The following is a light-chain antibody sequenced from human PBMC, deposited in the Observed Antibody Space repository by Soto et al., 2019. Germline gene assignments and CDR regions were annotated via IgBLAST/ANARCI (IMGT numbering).Light chain of an antibody. Sequence: QSVLTQPPSASGSPGRSVTISCTGASSYVRCYNFGPWYQQHPGKAPKHFIYAVTKRPSGVPDRFSGSRSGNTASLTVCGLQAYDEADYYCSSYAGSNTIVFGTGTRSSS. CDR3: SSYAGSNTIV. V-gene: IGLV2-8*01. CDR1: SSYVRCYNF. CDR2: AVT. J-gene: IGLJ1*01.